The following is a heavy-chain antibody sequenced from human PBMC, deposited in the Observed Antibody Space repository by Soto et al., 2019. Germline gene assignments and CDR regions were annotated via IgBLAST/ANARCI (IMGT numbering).Heavy chain of an antibody. V-gene: IGHV3-73*01. CDR2: IRSKANSYAT. Sequence: GGSLRLSCAASGFTFSDYYMSWIRQAPGKGLEWVGRIRSKANSYATAYAASVKGRFTISRDDSKNTAYLQMNSLKTEDTAVYCCTRITMVRGAPGGPPPSAYYGMDVWGQGTTVTVSS. CDR1: GFTFSDYY. D-gene: IGHD3-10*01. J-gene: IGHJ6*02. CDR3: TRITMVRGAPGGPPPSAYYGMDV.